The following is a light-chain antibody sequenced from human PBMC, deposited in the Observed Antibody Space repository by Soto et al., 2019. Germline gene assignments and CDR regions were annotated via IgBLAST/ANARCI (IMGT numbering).Light chain of an antibody. J-gene: IGKJ1*01. CDR2: GAS. CDR1: QSVSSN. CDR3: QQYDSWLVWT. V-gene: IGKV3-15*01. Sequence: IVLTQSPATLSVSPGDTATLSCRANQSVSSNLAWYQQKPGQAPRLLIYGASTRATAIPARFSGSGSGTEFTLNITSPQSEDIAVYYCQQYDSWLVWTFGQGTKVDIK.